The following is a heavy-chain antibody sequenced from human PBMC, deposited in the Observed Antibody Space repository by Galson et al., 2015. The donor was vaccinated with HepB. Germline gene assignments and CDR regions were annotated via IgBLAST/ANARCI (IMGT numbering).Heavy chain of an antibody. CDR2: ISAYNGNT. D-gene: IGHD1-26*01. Sequence: SVKVSCKASGYTFTSYGISWVRQAPGQGLEWMGWISAYNGNTNYAQKPQGRVTMTTDTSTSTAYMELRILRSDDTAVYYCARGHNGSYAPAFDIWGQGTIVTVSS. CDR3: ARGHNGSYAPAFDI. V-gene: IGHV1-18*01. CDR1: GYTFTSYG. J-gene: IGHJ3*02.